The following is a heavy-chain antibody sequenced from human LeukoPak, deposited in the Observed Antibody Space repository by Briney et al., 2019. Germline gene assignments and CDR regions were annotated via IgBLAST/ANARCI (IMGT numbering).Heavy chain of an antibody. V-gene: IGHV3-64*02. D-gene: IGHD3-10*01. CDR2: ISNNGANT. J-gene: IGHJ4*02. CDR3: ARVNYYNSDNYYFDY. Sequence: GGSLRLSCAASGLTFRTFPMHWVRQPPGKGLEFVSAISNNGANTYYADSVKGRFTISRDNSKNTLYLQMGSLGTEDTAMYYCARVNYYNSDNYYFDYWGQGTLVTVSS. CDR1: GLTFRTFP.